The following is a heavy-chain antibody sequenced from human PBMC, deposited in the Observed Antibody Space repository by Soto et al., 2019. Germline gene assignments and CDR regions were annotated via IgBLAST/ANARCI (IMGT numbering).Heavy chain of an antibody. Sequence: GGSLRLSCAASGFIFSDYAMTWVRQAPGRGLEWVSVISGSGVSIYYTESVRGRFTITRDNSKNTLYLQMHSLRPEDTAVYYCAERPYSAHRNGYSARGQRIHVTGSS. V-gene: IGHV3-23*01. D-gene: IGHD5-18*01. CDR3: AERPYSAHRNGYSA. CDR2: ISGSGVSI. CDR1: GFIFSDYA. J-gene: IGHJ4*02.